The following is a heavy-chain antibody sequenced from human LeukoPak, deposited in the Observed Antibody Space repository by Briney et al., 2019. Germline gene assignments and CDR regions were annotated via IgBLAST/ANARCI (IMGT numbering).Heavy chain of an antibody. CDR3: AKGGASVTRYVDY. Sequence: HAGGSLRLSCAASGFTFSSYSMQWVRQTPGKGLEWVGIMSNSGENTFYGEAVKGRFTISRDNSQNTLYLQMNSLRPEDTAVYYCAKGGASVTRYVDYWGQGTLVTVSS. CDR1: GFTFSSYS. J-gene: IGHJ4*02. V-gene: IGHV3-30*18. D-gene: IGHD4-17*01. CDR2: MSNSGENT.